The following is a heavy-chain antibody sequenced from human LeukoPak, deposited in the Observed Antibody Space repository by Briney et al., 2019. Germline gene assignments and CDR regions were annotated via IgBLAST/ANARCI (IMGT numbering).Heavy chain of an antibody. CDR3: ARDPHCSSTSCYTNYYYYYMDV. D-gene: IGHD2-2*02. CDR2: ISYDGSNE. V-gene: IGHV3-30*04. J-gene: IGHJ6*03. Sequence: PGGSLRLSCAASGFTFSSYVMHWVRQTPGKGLEWVAIISYDGSNECYADSVKGRFTISRDNSKNSLYLQMNSLRAEDTAVYYCARDPHCSSTSCYTNYYYYYMDVWGKGTTVTISS. CDR1: GFTFSSYV.